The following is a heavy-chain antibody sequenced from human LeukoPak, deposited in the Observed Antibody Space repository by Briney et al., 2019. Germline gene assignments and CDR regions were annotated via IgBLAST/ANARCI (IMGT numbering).Heavy chain of an antibody. J-gene: IGHJ6*03. CDR3: ARWGRDIVVVPAASSAYYYYYYMDV. Sequence: GGSLRLSCAASGFTFNNYWMSWVRQAPGKGLEWVANIKQDGSEKYYVDSVKGRFTISRDNAKNSLYLQMNSLRAEDTAVYYCARWGRDIVVVPAASSAYYYYYYMDVWGKGTTVTISS. CDR1: GFTFNNYW. V-gene: IGHV3-7*01. CDR2: IKQDGSEK. D-gene: IGHD2-2*01.